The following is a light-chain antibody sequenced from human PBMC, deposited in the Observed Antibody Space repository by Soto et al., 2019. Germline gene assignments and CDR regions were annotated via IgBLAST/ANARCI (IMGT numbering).Light chain of an antibody. CDR3: QQLKSFPLP. J-gene: IGKJ4*02. CDR2: AAS. CDR1: QGISSS. Sequence: IQLTQSPSSLSASVGDRVTITCRASQGISSSLAWYQQQPGKAPKLLIYAASTLQSGVPSRFSGSGSGTDFTLTITSLQTEDFAYYSCQQLKSFPLPFGGGTKVDIK. V-gene: IGKV1-9*01.